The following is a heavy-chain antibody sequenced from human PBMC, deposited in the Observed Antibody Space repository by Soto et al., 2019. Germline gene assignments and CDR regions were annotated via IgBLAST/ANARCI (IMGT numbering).Heavy chain of an antibody. CDR2: IYYSGST. J-gene: IGHJ1*01. CDR3: ARGYAEYFQH. Sequence: PSETLSLTCTVSGGSISSYYWSWIRQPPGKGLEWIGYIYYSGSTNYNPSLKSRVTISVDTSKNQFSLKLSSVTAADTAVYYCARGYAEYFQHWGQGTLVTVYS. V-gene: IGHV4-59*01. D-gene: IGHD1-1*01. CDR1: GGSISSYY.